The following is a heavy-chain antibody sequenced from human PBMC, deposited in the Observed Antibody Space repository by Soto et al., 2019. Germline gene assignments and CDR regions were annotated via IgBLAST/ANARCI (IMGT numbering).Heavy chain of an antibody. CDR3: SGGETPVATTPNY. Sequence: GGSLRLSCAASGFTFSSYALSWVRQAPGKGLEWVSAISGSGGSTYYADSVKGRFTISRDNAQSSLYLQMNSLRAEDTAMYYCSGGETPVATTPNYWGQGTLVTVSS. V-gene: IGHV3-23*01. CDR1: GFTFSSYA. J-gene: IGHJ4*02. D-gene: IGHD2-21*01. CDR2: ISGSGGST.